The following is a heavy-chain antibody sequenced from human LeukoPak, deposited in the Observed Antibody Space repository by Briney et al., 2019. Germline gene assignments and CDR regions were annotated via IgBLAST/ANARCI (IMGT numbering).Heavy chain of an antibody. CDR3: ARTHDYSGYDLGYFDY. Sequence: GGSLRLSCAASGFTFSSYEVNWVRQAPGKGLEWVSYISSSGSTIYYADSVKGRFTISRDNAKNSLYLQMNSLRAEDTAVYYCARTHDYSGYDLGYFDYWGQGTLVTVSS. V-gene: IGHV3-48*03. J-gene: IGHJ4*02. CDR1: GFTFSSYE. CDR2: ISSSGSTI. D-gene: IGHD5-12*01.